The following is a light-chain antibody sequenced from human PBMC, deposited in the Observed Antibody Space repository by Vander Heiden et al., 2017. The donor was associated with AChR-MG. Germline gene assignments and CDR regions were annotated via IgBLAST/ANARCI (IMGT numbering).Light chain of an antibody. CDR3: CSYADSYTWV. V-gene: IGLV2-11*01. Sequence: QSALTQPRSVPGSPGQSVTISCSSHISDVGGYNEVSWYQQHPGNAPKLMIYDVSKLPSGVPDRFSVSKSGNTASLTISGRQAEDEADYYCCSYADSYTWVFGGGTKLTVL. J-gene: IGLJ3*02. CDR1: ISDVGGYNE. CDR2: DVS.